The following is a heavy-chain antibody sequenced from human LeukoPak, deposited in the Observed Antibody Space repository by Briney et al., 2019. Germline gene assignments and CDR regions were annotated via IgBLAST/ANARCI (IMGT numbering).Heavy chain of an antibody. CDR3: ARDLYYDILTGYYTYFDL. D-gene: IGHD3-9*01. Sequence: SGTLSLTCAVSGGSISSSNWWSWVRQPPGKGLEWIGEIYHSGSTNYNPSLKSRVTISVDKSKNQFSLKLSPVTAADTAVYYCARDLYYDILTGYYTYFDLWGRGTLVTVSS. V-gene: IGHV4-4*02. J-gene: IGHJ2*01. CDR2: IYHSGST. CDR1: GGSISSSNW.